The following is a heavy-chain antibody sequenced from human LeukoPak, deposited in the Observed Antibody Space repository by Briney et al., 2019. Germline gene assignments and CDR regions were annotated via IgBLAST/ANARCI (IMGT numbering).Heavy chain of an antibody. CDR3: ARVGGIAARLSAGAFDI. Sequence: SVKVSCKASGGTFSSYAISWVRQAPGQGLEWMGGIIPIFGTANYAQKFQGRVTITADKSTSTAYMELSSLRSEDTAVYYCARVGGIAARLSAGAFDIWGQGTMVTVSS. J-gene: IGHJ3*02. D-gene: IGHD6-6*01. V-gene: IGHV1-69*06. CDR1: GGTFSSYA. CDR2: IIPIFGTA.